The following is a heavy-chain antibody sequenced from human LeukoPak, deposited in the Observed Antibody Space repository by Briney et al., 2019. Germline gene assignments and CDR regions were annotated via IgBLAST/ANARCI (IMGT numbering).Heavy chain of an antibody. CDR2: IDPNSGGP. Sequence: ASVKVSCKASGYTFTDYYIHWVRQAPGQGLEWMTYIDPNSGGPHFAQKFQGRVTMTRDTSISTAYMELKWLSSDDTTVYYCARDGVAGSSDAFDLWGQGTMVTVSS. V-gene: IGHV1-2*02. CDR1: GYTFTDYY. CDR3: ARDGVAGSSDAFDL. J-gene: IGHJ3*01. D-gene: IGHD6-19*01.